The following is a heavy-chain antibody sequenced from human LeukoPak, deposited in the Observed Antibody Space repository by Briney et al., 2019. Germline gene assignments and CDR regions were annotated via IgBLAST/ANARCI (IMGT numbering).Heavy chain of an antibody. V-gene: IGHV4-59*07. CDR3: ARSGYSGYDPFDY. D-gene: IGHD5-12*01. J-gene: IGHJ4*02. CDR1: GGSISSYY. CDR2: IYYSGST. Sequence: SDTLSPTCTVSGGSISSYYWSWIRQPPGKGMEWIGYIYYSGSTNYNPSLKSRVTISVDTSKNQFSLKLSSVTAADTAVYYCARSGYSGYDPFDYWGQGTLVTVSS.